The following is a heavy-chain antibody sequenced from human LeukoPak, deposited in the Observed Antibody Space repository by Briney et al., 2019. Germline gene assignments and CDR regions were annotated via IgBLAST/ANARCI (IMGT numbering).Heavy chain of an antibody. CDR1: GFTFSDYY. CDR3: ARNRFESSTYYSDY. D-gene: IGHD3-22*01. Sequence: GGSLRLSCAASGFTFSDYYMDWVRQAPGEGLEWVGCSRHKANSHTTEYAASVKDRFTISRDESENSLYLQMNNLKTEDTAVYYCARNRFESSTYYSDYWGQGTLVTVSS. J-gene: IGHJ4*02. V-gene: IGHV3-72*01. CDR2: SRHKANSHTT.